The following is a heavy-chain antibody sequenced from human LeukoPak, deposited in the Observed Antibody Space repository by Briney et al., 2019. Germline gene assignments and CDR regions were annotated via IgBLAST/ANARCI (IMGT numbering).Heavy chain of an antibody. V-gene: IGHV1-2*02. Sequence: PQASVKVSCKASGYTFTGYYMHWVRQAPGQGLEWMGWINPNSGGTNYAQKFQGRVTMTRDTSISTAYMELSRLRSDDTAVYYCARDCYDFWSGNNWFDPWGQGTLVTVSS. CDR3: ARDCYDFWSGNNWFDP. CDR2: INPNSGGT. D-gene: IGHD3-3*01. CDR1: GYTFTGYY. J-gene: IGHJ5*02.